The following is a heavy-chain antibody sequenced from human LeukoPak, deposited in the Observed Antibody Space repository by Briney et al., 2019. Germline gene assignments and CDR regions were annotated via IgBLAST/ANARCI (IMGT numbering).Heavy chain of an antibody. CDR1: GGSISSYY. V-gene: IGHV4-59*08. D-gene: IGHD1-26*01. Sequence: KASETLSLTCTVSGGSISSYYRSWIRQTPGKGLEWIGYISYSGSTNYNPSLKSRVTISVDTSKNQFSLKLSSVTAADTTVYFCARHGASGSYLYYFDYWGQGTLVTVSS. CDR2: ISYSGST. CDR3: ARHGASGSYLYYFDY. J-gene: IGHJ4*02.